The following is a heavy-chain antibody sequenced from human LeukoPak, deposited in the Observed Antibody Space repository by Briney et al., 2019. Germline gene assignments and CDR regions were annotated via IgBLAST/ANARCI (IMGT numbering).Heavy chain of an antibody. D-gene: IGHD2-15*01. J-gene: IGHJ4*02. CDR2: IISDGSST. V-gene: IGHV3-74*01. CDR1: GFTFSSYW. CDR3: ARSAHCSGGSCYSPFDY. Sequence: PGGALRLSCAASGFTFSSYWMHWVRQAPGKGLVWVSRIISDGSSTSYADSVKGRFTISRDNAKNTLYLQMNSLRAEDTAVYYCARSAHCSGGSCYSPFDYWGQGTLVTVSS.